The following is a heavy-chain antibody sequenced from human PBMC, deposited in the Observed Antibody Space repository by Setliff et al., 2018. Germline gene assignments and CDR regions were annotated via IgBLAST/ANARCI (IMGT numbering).Heavy chain of an antibody. CDR2: IYHSGSA. Sequence: KPSETLSLTCTVSGGSISSCDYFWSWIRQPPGQGLEWIAYIYHSGSAYYNPSLKRRVTMSVDTSKNQFSLHLASVSAADTAVYYCASEVGTSTSSDAFDVWGQGTTVTVSS. J-gene: IGHJ3*01. CDR3: ASEVGTSTSSDAFDV. V-gene: IGHV4-30-4*08. D-gene: IGHD1-26*01. CDR1: GGSISSCDYF.